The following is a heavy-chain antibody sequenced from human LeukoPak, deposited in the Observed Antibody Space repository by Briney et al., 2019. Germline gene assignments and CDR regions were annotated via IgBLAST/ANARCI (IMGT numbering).Heavy chain of an antibody. CDR3: ARDLRRIAAYYFDY. V-gene: IGHV3-30*03. CDR1: GFTFSGYA. CDR2: ISSDGRDK. Sequence: GRSLRLFCAASGFTFSGYAIHWVRQAPGKGLEWVAVISSDGRDKHHADSVKGRFTISRDNSKNTLYLQTNSLRADDTAVYYCARDLRRIAAYYFDYWGQGTLVTVSS. D-gene: IGHD6-25*01. J-gene: IGHJ4*02.